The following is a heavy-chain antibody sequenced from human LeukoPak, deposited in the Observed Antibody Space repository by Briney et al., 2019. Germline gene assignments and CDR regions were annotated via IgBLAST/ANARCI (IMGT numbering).Heavy chain of an antibody. V-gene: IGHV1-46*01. J-gene: IGHJ6*02. Sequence: GASVKVSCKASGYTFTSYGISWVRQAPGQGLEWMGIINPSGGSTSYAQKFQGRVTMTRDTSTSTVYMELSSLRSEDTAVYYCARDIVPGEYYYYGMDVWGQGTPVTVSS. CDR2: INPSGGST. D-gene: IGHD2-15*01. CDR3: ARDIVPGEYYYYGMDV. CDR1: GYTFTSYG.